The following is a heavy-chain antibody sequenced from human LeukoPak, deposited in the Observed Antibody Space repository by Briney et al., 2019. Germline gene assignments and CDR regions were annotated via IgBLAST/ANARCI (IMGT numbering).Heavy chain of an antibody. J-gene: IGHJ6*02. Sequence: PGRSLRLSCAASGFTFSSYAMHWVRQAPGKGLEWVAVISYDGSNKYYADSVKGRFTISRDNSKNTLYLQMNSLRAEDTAVYYCARKYYYDGSGYNYYYGMDVWGQGTTVTVSS. CDR2: ISYDGSNK. CDR1: GFTFSSYA. V-gene: IGHV3-30-3*01. D-gene: IGHD3-22*01. CDR3: ARKYYYDGSGYNYYYGMDV.